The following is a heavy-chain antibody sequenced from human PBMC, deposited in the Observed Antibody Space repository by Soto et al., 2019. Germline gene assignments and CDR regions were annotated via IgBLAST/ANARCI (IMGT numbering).Heavy chain of an antibody. CDR1: GGSISSYY. CDR2: IYYSGST. D-gene: IGHD6-6*01. CDR3: ARVLYSSSITNWFDP. V-gene: IGHV4-59*01. J-gene: IGHJ5*02. Sequence: PSETLSLTCPVSGGSISSYYWSWIRQPPGKGLEWIGYIYYSGSTNYNPSLKSRVTISVDTSKNQFSLKLSSVTAADTAVYYCARVLYSSSITNWFDPWGQGTLVTVSS.